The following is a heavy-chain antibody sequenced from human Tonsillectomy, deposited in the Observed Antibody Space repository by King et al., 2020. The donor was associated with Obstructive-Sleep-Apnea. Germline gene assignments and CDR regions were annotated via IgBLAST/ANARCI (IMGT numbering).Heavy chain of an antibody. CDR1: GDSISSYY. Sequence: QLQESGPGLVKPSETLSLTCTVSGDSISSYYWSWIRQPPGKGLEWIGYIFYSGSTDYNPSLRSRVTISVDTSKNQFSLKLSSVTAADTAVYYCAGIAKYFQHWGQGTLVTVS. D-gene: IGHD2-21*01. V-gene: IGHV4-59*01. CDR2: IFYSGST. CDR3: AGIAKYFQH. J-gene: IGHJ1*01.